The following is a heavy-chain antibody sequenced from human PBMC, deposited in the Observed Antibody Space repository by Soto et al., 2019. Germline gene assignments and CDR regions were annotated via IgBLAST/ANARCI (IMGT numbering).Heavy chain of an antibody. CDR3: ARPPYSGSYYYFDH. Sequence: GESLKISCKGSGYSFTSYWIGWVRQMPGKGLEWMGIIYPSDSDTKYSPSFQGQVTSSADKSINTAYLQWSSLKASDTAMYYCARPPYSGSYYYFDHWGQGTLVTVSS. J-gene: IGHJ4*02. CDR1: GYSFTSYW. D-gene: IGHD1-26*01. V-gene: IGHV5-51*01. CDR2: IYPSDSDT.